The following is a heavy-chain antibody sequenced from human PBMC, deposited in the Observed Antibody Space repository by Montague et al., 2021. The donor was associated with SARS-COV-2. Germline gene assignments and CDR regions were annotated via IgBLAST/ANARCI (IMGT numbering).Heavy chain of an antibody. V-gene: IGHV3-30*03. CDR3: ARARSGSYLYYFDY. D-gene: IGHD1-26*01. CDR2: ISYDGSNK. Sequence: SLRLSCAASGFTFSSYGMHWVRQAPGKGLEWVAVISYDGSNKYYADSVKGRFAISRDNSKNTLYLQMNSLRAEDTAVYYCARARSGSYLYYFDYWGQGTLVTVSP. J-gene: IGHJ4*02. CDR1: GFTFSSYG.